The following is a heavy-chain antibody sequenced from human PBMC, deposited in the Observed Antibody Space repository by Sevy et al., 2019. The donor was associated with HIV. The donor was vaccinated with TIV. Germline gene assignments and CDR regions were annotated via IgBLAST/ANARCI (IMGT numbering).Heavy chain of an antibody. Sequence: GGSLRLSCAASGFTFSSYSMNWVRQAPGKGLEWVSSISSSSSYIYYADSVKGRFTISRDNAKKSLYLQMNSLRAEDTAVYYCASPPRGYSGNTFYMDVWGKGTTVTVSS. CDR1: GFTFSSYS. D-gene: IGHD1-26*01. J-gene: IGHJ6*03. CDR2: ISSSSSYI. V-gene: IGHV3-21*01. CDR3: ASPPRGYSGNTFYMDV.